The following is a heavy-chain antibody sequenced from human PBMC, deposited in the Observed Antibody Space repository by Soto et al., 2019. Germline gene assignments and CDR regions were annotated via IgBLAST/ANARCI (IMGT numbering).Heavy chain of an antibody. J-gene: IGHJ4*02. D-gene: IGHD5-12*01. CDR1: GFRLETYW. CDR3: AGVSLRGGYDVVDY. V-gene: IGHV3-7*04. Sequence: EVQLVESGGGLVQPGGSLRLSCAGSGFRLETYWMSWVRQAPGKGLEWVANIKPDGSEKNYVDSVMGRFTISRDNANNSLTLQVNSLRGEDTAVYYCAGVSLRGGYDVVDYWGQGTLVTVSS. CDR2: IKPDGSEK.